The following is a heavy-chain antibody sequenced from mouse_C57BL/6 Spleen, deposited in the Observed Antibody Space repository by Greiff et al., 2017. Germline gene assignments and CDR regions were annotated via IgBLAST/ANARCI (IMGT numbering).Heavy chain of an antibody. CDR3: ARGDYSNPPWVAY. CDR1: GYAFSSSW. D-gene: IGHD2-5*01. J-gene: IGHJ3*01. V-gene: IGHV1-82*01. CDR2: IYPGDGDT. Sequence: VQLQQSGPELVKPGASVKISCKASGYAFSSSWMNWVKQRPGKGLEWIGRIYPGDGDTNYNGKFKGKATLTADKSSSTAYMQRSSLTSEDSAVYFCARGDYSNPPWVAYWGQGTLVTVSA.